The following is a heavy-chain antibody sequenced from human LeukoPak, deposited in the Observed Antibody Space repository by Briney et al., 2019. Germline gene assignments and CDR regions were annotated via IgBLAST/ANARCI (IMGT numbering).Heavy chain of an antibody. CDR3: ARVSGRLERQSDLDY. V-gene: IGHV3-21*01. J-gene: IGHJ4*02. Sequence: PGGSLRLSCAASGFTFASYSMNWVRQAPGKGLEWVSSISGGSTYIYNAGSVKGRFTISRDKAQASLYLQMISLRADDTAVYYCARVSGRLERQSDLDYWGQGTLVIVSS. CDR1: GFTFASYS. CDR2: ISGGSTYI. D-gene: IGHD1-1*01.